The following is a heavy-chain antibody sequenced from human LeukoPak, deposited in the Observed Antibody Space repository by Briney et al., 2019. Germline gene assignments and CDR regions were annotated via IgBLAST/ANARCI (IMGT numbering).Heavy chain of an antibody. Sequence: GSLRLSCAASGFTFSSYGMHWVRQAPGKGLEWVAVISYDGSNKYYADSVKGRFTISRDNSKNTLYLQMNSLRAEDTAVYYCASLPAAADLLWGQGTLVTVSS. D-gene: IGHD6-13*01. J-gene: IGHJ4*02. CDR3: ASLPAAADLL. CDR1: GFTFSSYG. CDR2: ISYDGSNK. V-gene: IGHV3-30*01.